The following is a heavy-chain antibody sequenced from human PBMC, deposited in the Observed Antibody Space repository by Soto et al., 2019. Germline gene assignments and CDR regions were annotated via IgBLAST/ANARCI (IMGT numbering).Heavy chain of an antibody. Sequence: GGSLRLSCAASGFTFGDYGMSWVRQAPGKGLEWVSGINWNGGSTGYADSVKGRFTISRDNAKNSLYLQMNSLRAEDTGLDYCARDLGAAAGTVDYWGQGTLVTVSS. V-gene: IGHV3-20*04. D-gene: IGHD6-13*01. J-gene: IGHJ4*02. CDR2: INWNGGST. CDR3: ARDLGAAAGTVDY. CDR1: GFTFGDYG.